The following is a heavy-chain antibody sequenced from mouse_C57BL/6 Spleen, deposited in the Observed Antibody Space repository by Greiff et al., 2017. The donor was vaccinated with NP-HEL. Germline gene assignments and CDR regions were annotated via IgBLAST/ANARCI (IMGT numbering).Heavy chain of an antibody. V-gene: IGHV1-18*01. J-gene: IGHJ2*01. Sequence: VQLQQSGPELVKPGASVKIPCKASGYTFTDYNMDWVKQSHGKSLEWIGDINPNNGGTIYNQKFKGKATLTVDTSSSTAYMQLSSLTSEDSAVYYCARKNWCFDYWGQGTALTVSS. CDR3: ARKNWCFDY. CDR2: INPNNGGT. D-gene: IGHD4-1*01. CDR1: GYTFTDYN.